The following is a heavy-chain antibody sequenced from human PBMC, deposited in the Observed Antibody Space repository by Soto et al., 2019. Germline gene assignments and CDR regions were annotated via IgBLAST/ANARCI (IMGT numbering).Heavy chain of an antibody. D-gene: IGHD3-22*01. J-gene: IGHJ4*02. Sequence: PGGSLSLSFAASGFSFSSYWMHWVHQAPGRGLVWGSHINSDGSTTSYADSVEGRFTISRDNSKNTLYLQMNSLRAEDTAVYYCARETYYDSCGYFDYWGQGT. CDR2: INSDGSTT. V-gene: IGHV3-74*01. CDR3: ARETYYDSCGYFDY. CDR1: GFSFSSYW.